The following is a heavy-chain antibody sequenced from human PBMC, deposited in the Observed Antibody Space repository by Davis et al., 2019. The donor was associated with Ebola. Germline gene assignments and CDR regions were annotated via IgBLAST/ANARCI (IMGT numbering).Heavy chain of an antibody. V-gene: IGHV1-3*01. Sequence: ASVKVSCKASGYTFTNYPIHWVRQAPGQRLVWLVWINAGNGNTKYSQKFQGRVTITRVTYASTAYMELSSLRSEDTALYYCARDGGGYSYGDYWGQGTLVTVSS. J-gene: IGHJ4*02. CDR2: INAGNGNT. CDR1: GYTFTNYP. D-gene: IGHD5-18*01. CDR3: ARDGGGYSYGDY.